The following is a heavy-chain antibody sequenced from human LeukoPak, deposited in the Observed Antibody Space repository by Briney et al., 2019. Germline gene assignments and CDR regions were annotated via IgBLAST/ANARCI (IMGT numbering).Heavy chain of an antibody. V-gene: IGHV3-9*01. CDR1: EFTFDDYA. D-gene: IGHD6-13*01. J-gene: IGHJ4*02. CDR2: ISWNSGSI. CDR3: AKGSIAAAGIYYFDY. Sequence: GGSLRLSCAASEFTFDDYAMHWVRQAPGKGLEWVSGISWNSGSIGYADSVKGRFTISRDNTKNSLYLQMNSLRAEDTALYYCAKGSIAAAGIYYFDYWGQGTLVTVSS.